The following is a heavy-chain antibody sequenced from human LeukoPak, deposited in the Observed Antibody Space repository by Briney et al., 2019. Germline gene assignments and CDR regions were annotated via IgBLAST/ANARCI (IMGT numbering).Heavy chain of an antibody. V-gene: IGHV3-21*01. D-gene: IGHD3-10*01. Sequence: PGGSLRLSCAASGFTFSSYSMNWVRQAPGKGLEWVSSISSSSSYIYYADSVKGRFTISRDNAKNSLYLQMNSLRAEDTAVYYCARVEIFRGSYDCWGQGTLVTVPS. J-gene: IGHJ4*02. CDR2: ISSSSSYI. CDR1: GFTFSSYS. CDR3: ARVEIFRGSYDC.